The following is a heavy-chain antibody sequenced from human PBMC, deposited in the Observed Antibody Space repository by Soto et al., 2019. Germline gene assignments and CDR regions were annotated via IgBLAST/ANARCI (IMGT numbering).Heavy chain of an antibody. CDR3: ARLARDISGCDTHFCA. CDR1: GYTFSNYA. V-gene: IGHV1-3*01. D-gene: IGHD6-19*01. J-gene: IGHJ5*02. Sequence: QVPLVQSGAEVKRPGASVKVSCKASGYTFSNYALHWVRQAPGQRLEWMGWIDGGSGDTKYSQKFQGRVTITRDTSAGTAYMELSSLISEDTAVYYCARLARDISGCDTHFCAWGQGTLFTFSS. CDR2: IDGGSGDT.